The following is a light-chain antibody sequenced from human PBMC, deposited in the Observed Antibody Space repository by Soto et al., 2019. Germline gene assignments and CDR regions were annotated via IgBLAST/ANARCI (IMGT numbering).Light chain of an antibody. CDR3: CSYTSSSTLVV. CDR1: SSDVGGYNY. J-gene: IGLJ1*01. Sequence: QSALTQPASVSGSPGQSITISCTGTSSDVGGYNYVSWCQQHPGKAPKLMIYDVSNRPSGVSNRFSGSKSGNTASLTISGLLAEDDADYYCCSYTSSSTLVVFGTGTKLTVL. CDR2: DVS. V-gene: IGLV2-14*01.